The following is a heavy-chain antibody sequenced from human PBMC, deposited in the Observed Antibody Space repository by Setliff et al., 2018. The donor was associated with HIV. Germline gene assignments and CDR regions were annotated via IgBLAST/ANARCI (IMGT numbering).Heavy chain of an antibody. D-gene: IGHD6-13*01. CDR2: ISAYNGNR. J-gene: IGHJ4*02. CDR3: TSDITAAGKGGN. CDR1: TNDFSSQS. Sequence: GASVKVSCKAFTNDFSSQSFSWVRQAPGQGLEWMGWISAYNGNRRYRQTLQDRLTMTTETSTSTAYLELRNLRSDDTAVYFCTSDITAAGKGGNWGQGTLVTVSS. V-gene: IGHV1-18*01.